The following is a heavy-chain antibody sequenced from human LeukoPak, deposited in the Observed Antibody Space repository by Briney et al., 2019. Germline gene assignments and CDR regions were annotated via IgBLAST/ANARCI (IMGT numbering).Heavy chain of an antibody. D-gene: IGHD6-19*01. J-gene: IGHJ4*02. Sequence: GASVKVSCKASGGTFSSYAISWVRQAPGQGLEWMGGIIPIFGTANYAQKFQGRVTITADESTSTAYMELSSLRSEDTAVYYCARERVAGTFRTLGGYWGQGTLVTVSS. V-gene: IGHV1-69*13. CDR3: ARERVAGTFRTLGGY. CDR1: GGTFSSYA. CDR2: IIPIFGTA.